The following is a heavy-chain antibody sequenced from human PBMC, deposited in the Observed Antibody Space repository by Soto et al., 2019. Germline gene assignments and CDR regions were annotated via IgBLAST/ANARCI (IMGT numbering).Heavy chain of an antibody. Sequence: SETLSLTCAVSGGSISSSNWWSWVRQPPGKGLEWIGEIYHSGRTNYNPSLKSRVTISVDKSKNQFSLKLSSVTAADTAVYYCARGRKYDYDSSGPDNWFDSWGQGTLVTVSS. J-gene: IGHJ5*01. CDR1: GGSISSSNW. CDR3: ARGRKYDYDSSGPDNWFDS. V-gene: IGHV4-4*02. CDR2: IYHSGRT. D-gene: IGHD3-22*01.